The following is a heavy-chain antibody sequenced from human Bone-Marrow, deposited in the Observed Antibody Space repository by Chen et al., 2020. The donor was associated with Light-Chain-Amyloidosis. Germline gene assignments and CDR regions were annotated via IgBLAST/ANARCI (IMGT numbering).Heavy chain of an antibody. J-gene: IGHJ3*02. CDR3: AKDISYDDILPGYPADAFDI. D-gene: IGHD3-9*01. CDR2: ISGRGGSR. CDR1: GFAFRSYA. Sequence: EVQLVESGGGLLQRGGSLRLPCAASGFAFRSYAMSWVRQAPGKGLEWVSTISGRGGSRYYGDSVKGRLTISRDNSKNALFLQMNSLRAEDTAVYYCAKDISYDDILPGYPADAFDIWGQGTMVTVSS. V-gene: IGHV3-23*04.